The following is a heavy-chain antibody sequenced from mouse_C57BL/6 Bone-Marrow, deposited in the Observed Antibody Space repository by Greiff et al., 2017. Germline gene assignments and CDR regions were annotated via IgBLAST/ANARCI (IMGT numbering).Heavy chain of an antibody. CDR2: IDPSDSYP. Sequence: QVQLQQPGAELVKPGASVKLSCKASGYTFTSYWMQWVKQRPGQGLAWIGEIDPSDSYPNYNQKFKGKATLTVDTSSSTAYMQLSSLTSEDSAVYYCARSGTGYFDYWGQGTTLTVSS. D-gene: IGHD4-1*01. CDR3: ARSGTGYFDY. CDR1: GYTFTSYW. V-gene: IGHV1-50*01. J-gene: IGHJ2*01.